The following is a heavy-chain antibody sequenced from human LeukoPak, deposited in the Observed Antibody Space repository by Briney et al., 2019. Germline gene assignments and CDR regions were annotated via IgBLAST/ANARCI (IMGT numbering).Heavy chain of an antibody. CDR2: ISYDGSNK. J-gene: IGHJ4*02. CDR1: GFTFSSYA. V-gene: IGHV3-30-3*01. D-gene: IGHD6-13*01. Sequence: QAGGSLRLSCAASGFTFSSYAMHWVRQAPGKGLEWVAVISYDGSNKYYADSVKGRFTISRDNSKNTLYLQMNSLRAEDTAVYYCARPTYSSSWYYFDYWGQGTLVTVSS. CDR3: ARPTYSSSWYYFDY.